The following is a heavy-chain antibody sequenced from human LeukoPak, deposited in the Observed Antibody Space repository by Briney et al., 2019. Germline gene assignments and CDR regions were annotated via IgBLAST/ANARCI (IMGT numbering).Heavy chain of an antibody. J-gene: IGHJ4*02. CDR1: GYSFTSYW. D-gene: IGHD2-15*01. CDR2: IYPGDSDT. V-gene: IGHV5-51*01. Sequence: GESLKISCKGSGYSFTSYWIGWVRQMPGKGLEWMGIIYPGDSDTRYSPSFQGQVTISADKSISTAYLQWSSLKASDTAMYYCATGRYCSGGSCRRNYFDCWGQGTLVTVSS. CDR3: ATGRYCSGGSCRRNYFDC.